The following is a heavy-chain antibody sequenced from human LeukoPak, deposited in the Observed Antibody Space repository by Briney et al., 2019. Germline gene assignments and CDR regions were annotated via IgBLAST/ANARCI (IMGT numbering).Heavy chain of an antibody. CDR2: IYHSGST. V-gene: IGHV4-38-2*01. CDR1: GYSISSGYY. D-gene: IGHD6-13*01. CDR3: ARRSVAAAANYYYYYMDV. Sequence: TSETLSLTXAVSGYSISSGYYWGWIRQPPGKGLEWIGSIYHSGSTYYNPSLKSRVTISVDTSKNQFSLKLSSVTAADTAVYYCARRSVAAAANYYYYYMDVWGKGTTVTVSS. J-gene: IGHJ6*03.